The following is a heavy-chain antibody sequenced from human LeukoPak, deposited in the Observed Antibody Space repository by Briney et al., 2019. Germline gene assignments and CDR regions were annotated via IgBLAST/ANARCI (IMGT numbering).Heavy chain of an antibody. Sequence: GGSLRLSCAASGFTFSKAWMIWVRQATGKGLEWVARIKTKPEGGTTDYAAPVKGRFIISRDDSKATLYLQMNSLKTEDTAVYFCTSSGSRWDYFDYWGQGTLATVSS. CDR1: GFTFSKAW. CDR3: TSSGSRWDYFDY. J-gene: IGHJ4*02. D-gene: IGHD4-23*01. V-gene: IGHV3-15*05. CDR2: IKTKPEGGTT.